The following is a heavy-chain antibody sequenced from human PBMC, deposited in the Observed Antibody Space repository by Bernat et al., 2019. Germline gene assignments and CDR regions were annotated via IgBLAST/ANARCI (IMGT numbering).Heavy chain of an antibody. J-gene: IGHJ4*02. Sequence: EVQLVESGGGLVKPGGSLRLSCAASGFTFSNAWMSWVRQAPGKGLAWVGRSKSKTDGGTTDYAAPVKGRFTISREDAKNTLYLQMNSLKTEDTAVYYCTTDSSSSGYWGQGTLVTVSS. CDR1: GFTFSNAW. CDR2: SKSKTDGGTT. V-gene: IGHV3-15*01. CDR3: TTDSSSSGY. D-gene: IGHD6-6*01.